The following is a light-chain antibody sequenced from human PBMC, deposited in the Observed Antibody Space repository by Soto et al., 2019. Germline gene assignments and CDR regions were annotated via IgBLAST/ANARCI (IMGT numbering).Light chain of an antibody. V-gene: IGKV1-27*01. J-gene: IGKJ4*01. CDR2: ATS. CDR1: QGIAPY. CDR3: QKYNRAPLT. Sequence: DVQMTQYPYSLSASVGDRVTITCRASQGIAPYLAWFQQKPGKVPKLLIYATSTLQSGVPSRFSGSGSGTDFTLPSSRLQPDDVANYYCQKYNRAPLTFGGGPKVEIK.